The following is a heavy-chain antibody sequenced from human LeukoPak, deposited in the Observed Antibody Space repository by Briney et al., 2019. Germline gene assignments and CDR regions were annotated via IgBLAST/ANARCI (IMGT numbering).Heavy chain of an antibody. V-gene: IGHV1-2*02. D-gene: IGHD3-22*01. CDR3: ARDYYDNSGFGAFDI. J-gene: IGHJ3*02. CDR1: GYTFTAHY. Sequence: ASVKVSCKASGYTFTAHYMHWVRQAPGQGLEWMGWINPNSGGTKYVQNFQGRVTMTRDTSIRTVYMELSRLRSDDTAVYYCARDYYDNSGFGAFDIWGQRTMVTVSS. CDR2: INPNSGGT.